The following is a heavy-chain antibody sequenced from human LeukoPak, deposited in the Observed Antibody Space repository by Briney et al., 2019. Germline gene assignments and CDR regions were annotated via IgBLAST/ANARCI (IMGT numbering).Heavy chain of an antibody. Sequence: ASVKVSCKASGYTSTSYGISWVRQAPGQGLEWMGWISAYNGNTNYAQKLQGRVTMTTDTSTSTAYMELRSLRSDDTAVYYCARDSKDGDYVGNWFDPWGQGTLVTVSS. CDR3: ARDSKDGDYVGNWFDP. V-gene: IGHV1-18*01. D-gene: IGHD4-17*01. CDR2: ISAYNGNT. CDR1: GYTSTSYG. J-gene: IGHJ5*02.